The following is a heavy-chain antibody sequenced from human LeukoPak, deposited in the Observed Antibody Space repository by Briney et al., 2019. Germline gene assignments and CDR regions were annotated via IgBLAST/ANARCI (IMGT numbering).Heavy chain of an antibody. D-gene: IGHD3-3*01. CDR3: ARGKGRITIFGVVRGDYYYGMDV. CDR1: GFTFSSYS. CDR2: ISSSSYI. Sequence: GGSLRLSCAASGFTFSSYSMNWVRQAPGKGLEWVSSISSSSYIYYADSVKGRFTISRDNAKNSLYLQMNSLRAEDTAVYYCARGKGRITIFGVVRGDYYYGMDVWGQGTTVTVSS. V-gene: IGHV3-21*01. J-gene: IGHJ6*02.